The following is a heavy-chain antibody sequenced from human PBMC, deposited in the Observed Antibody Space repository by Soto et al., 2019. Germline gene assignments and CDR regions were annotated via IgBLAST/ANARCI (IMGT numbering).Heavy chain of an antibody. CDR1: GFTFSSYD. V-gene: IGHV3-13*01. J-gene: IGHJ4*01. CDR3: ARGGYSSGWYYFDY. D-gene: IGHD6-19*01. Sequence: GGSLRLSCAASGFTFSSYDMHWVRQGTGKGLEWVSGIGTVGDSYYPGSVKGRFTISRENAKNSLYLEMNNVRAGDTAVYYCARGGYSSGWYYFDYWGHGILVPVSS. CDR2: IGTVGDS.